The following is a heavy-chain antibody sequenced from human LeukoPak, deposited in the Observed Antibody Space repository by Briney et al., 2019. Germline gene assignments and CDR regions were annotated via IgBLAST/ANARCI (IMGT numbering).Heavy chain of an antibody. J-gene: IGHJ4*02. V-gene: IGHV5-51*01. Sequence: GESLKISCKGSGYSFSNYWIGWVRQMPGKGLEWMGIILPRDSDIRYSPSFEGQVTISADKSVNAAYLQWSSLKASDTAIYYCARPGYYDSSGFLGYWGQGTLVTVSS. CDR3: ARPGYYDSSGFLGY. CDR1: GYSFSNYW. CDR2: ILPRDSDI. D-gene: IGHD3-22*01.